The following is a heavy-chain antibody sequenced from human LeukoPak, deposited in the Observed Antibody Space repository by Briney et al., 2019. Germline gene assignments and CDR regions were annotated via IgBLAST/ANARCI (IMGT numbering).Heavy chain of an antibody. Sequence: SETLSLTCIVSGYSITSGYYWGWIRQPPGKGLEWIGYIYYSGSTYYNPSLKSRVTISVDTSKNQFSLKLSSVTAADTAVYYCARSSGRDAPFDYWGQGTLVTVSS. V-gene: IGHV4-38-2*02. CDR1: GYSITSGYY. J-gene: IGHJ4*02. D-gene: IGHD2-2*01. CDR3: ARSSGRDAPFDY. CDR2: IYYSGST.